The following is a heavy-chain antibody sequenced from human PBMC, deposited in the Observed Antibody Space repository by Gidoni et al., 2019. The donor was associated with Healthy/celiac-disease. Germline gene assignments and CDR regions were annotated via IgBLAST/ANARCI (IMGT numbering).Heavy chain of an antibody. Sequence: QVQLQESGPGLVKPSQTLSLTCTVSGGSISSGDYYWSWIRQPPGEGLEWIGYIYYSGSTYYNPSLKSRVTRSVDTSKNQFSLKLSSVTAADTAVYYCARGPLLEDPELEWLNWFDPWGQGTLVTVSS. CDR2: IYYSGST. D-gene: IGHD3-3*01. CDR3: ARGPLLEDPELEWLNWFDP. V-gene: IGHV4-30-4*01. J-gene: IGHJ5*02. CDR1: GGSISSGDYY.